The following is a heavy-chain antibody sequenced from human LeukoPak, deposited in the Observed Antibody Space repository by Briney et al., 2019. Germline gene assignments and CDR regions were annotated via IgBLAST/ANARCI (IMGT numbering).Heavy chain of an antibody. CDR3: ARALAVAGSYYFDY. CDR1: GFTVSSNY. J-gene: IGHJ4*02. V-gene: IGHV3-66*01. Sequence: GGSLRLSCAASGFTVSSNYMSWVRQAPGKGLEWVSVIYSGGSTYYADSVKGRFTISRDNSKNTLYLQMNSLRAEDTAVYYCARALAVAGSYYFDYWGQGTLVTVSS. D-gene: IGHD6-19*01. CDR2: IYSGGST.